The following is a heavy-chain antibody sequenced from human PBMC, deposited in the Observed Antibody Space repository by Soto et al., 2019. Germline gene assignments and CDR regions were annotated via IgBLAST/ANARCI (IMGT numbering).Heavy chain of an antibody. V-gene: IGHV4-59*01. D-gene: IGHD2-2*01. Sequence: SETLSLTCAVYGGSFSGYYWRWIRQPPGKGLEWIGHIYSSGKTDYNPSLETRVTMSIDTAMNQISLTLNSVTSADTALYFCVRTFPPAPRVVLSHNWFVPWGPGTLVTVSS. CDR2: IYSSGKT. CDR3: VRTFPPAPRVVLSHNWFVP. J-gene: IGHJ5*02. CDR1: GGSFSGYY.